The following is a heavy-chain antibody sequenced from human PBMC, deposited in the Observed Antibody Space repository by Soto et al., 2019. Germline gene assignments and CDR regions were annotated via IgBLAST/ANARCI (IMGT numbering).Heavy chain of an antibody. J-gene: IGHJ4*02. Sequence: VHLVESGGGLVQPGGSLRLSCAASGFTVSSNYMSWVHQAPGKGLEWVSVIYDGGSTFYADSVKGRFTISSDNSKNTLYLEMNYLRAEDTAVYYCARDRYGVDVTPADTNYWGQGILVTVSS. D-gene: IGHD1-1*01. CDR2: IYDGGST. CDR3: ARDRYGVDVTPADTNY. CDR1: GFTVSSNY. V-gene: IGHV3-66*01.